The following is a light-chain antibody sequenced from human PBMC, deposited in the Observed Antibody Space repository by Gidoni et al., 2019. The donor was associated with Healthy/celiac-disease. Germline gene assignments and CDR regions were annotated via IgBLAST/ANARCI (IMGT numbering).Light chain of an antibody. J-gene: IGKJ5*01. Sequence: AIQLTQSPSSLSASVGDRVTITCLASQGISSALAWYQQKPGKAPKLLIYDASSLESGVPSRFSGSGSGTAFTLTISSLQPEDFATYYCQQFNSYHITFGQGTRLEIK. V-gene: IGKV1-13*02. CDR1: QGISSA. CDR2: DAS. CDR3: QQFNSYHIT.